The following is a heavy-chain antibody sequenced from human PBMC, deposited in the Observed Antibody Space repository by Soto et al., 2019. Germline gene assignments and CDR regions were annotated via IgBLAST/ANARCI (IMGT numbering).Heavy chain of an antibody. CDR1: GASISYGGLS. V-gene: IGHV4-30-2*06. CDR3: VRGGGYDPFDY. D-gene: IGHD5-12*01. Sequence: SETLSLTCTVSGASISYGGLSWICIRQSPGKGLEWIGYISHLENTYFHPSFKSRLTMSIDRSRNQFSLNLSSVTAADRAVYYCVRGGGYDPFDYWGQGVLVTVSS. J-gene: IGHJ4*02. CDR2: ISHLENT.